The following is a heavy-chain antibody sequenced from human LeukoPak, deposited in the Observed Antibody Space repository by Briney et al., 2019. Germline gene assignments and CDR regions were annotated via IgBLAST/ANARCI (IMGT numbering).Heavy chain of an antibody. Sequence: GGSLRLSCAASGFTFSSYAMSWVRQAPHKGLEWVSGISGSGSTTFYADSVKGRFTISRDNSKTTLYLQMNSLRAEDTAVYYCAKDRAQTPLKYWGQGTLVTVSS. CDR3: AKDRAQTPLKY. V-gene: IGHV3-23*01. CDR2: ISGSGSTT. D-gene: IGHD3-10*01. J-gene: IGHJ4*02. CDR1: GFTFSSYA.